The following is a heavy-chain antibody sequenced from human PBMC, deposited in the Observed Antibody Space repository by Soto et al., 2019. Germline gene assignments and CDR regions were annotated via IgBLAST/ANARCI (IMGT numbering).Heavy chain of an antibody. CDR3: ASFQIEGIAARPLYYGMDV. CDR1: GYTFTSYD. V-gene: IGHV1-8*01. Sequence: ASVKVSCKASGYTFTSYDINWVRQATGQGLEWMGWMNPNSGNTGYAQKFQGRVTITRDTSASTAYMELSSLRSEDTAVYYCASFQIEGIAARPLYYGMDVWGQGTTVTVSS. D-gene: IGHD6-6*01. CDR2: MNPNSGNT. J-gene: IGHJ6*02.